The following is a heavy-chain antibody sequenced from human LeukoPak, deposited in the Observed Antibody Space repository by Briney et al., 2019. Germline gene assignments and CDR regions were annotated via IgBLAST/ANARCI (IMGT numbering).Heavy chain of an antibody. D-gene: IGHD2-2*01. CDR2: ISRSGSTK. V-gene: IGHV3-11*01. J-gene: IGHJ5*02. Sequence: GGSLILSCSASGFTFSDYNMSWIRQPPGKGLEWVSSISRSGSTKYYADSVKGRFTISRDNAKNSLYLQMNSLRAEDTAVYYCAKYGPTPADNWFDPWGQGTLVTVSS. CDR1: GFTFSDYN. CDR3: AKYGPTPADNWFDP.